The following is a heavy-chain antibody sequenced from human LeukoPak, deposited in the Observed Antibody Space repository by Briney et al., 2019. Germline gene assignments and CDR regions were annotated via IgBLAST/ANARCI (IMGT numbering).Heavy chain of an antibody. V-gene: IGHV4-38-2*02. D-gene: IGHD2-21*01. J-gene: IGHJ4*02. Sequence: SETLSLTCTVSGYSISSGYYWGWIRQPPGKGLEWIGSIYHSGSTYYNPSLKSRVTISVDTSKNQFSLKLSSVTAADTAVYYCARGGIPDYWGQGILVTVSS. CDR1: GYSISSGYY. CDR3: ARGGIPDY. CDR2: IYHSGST.